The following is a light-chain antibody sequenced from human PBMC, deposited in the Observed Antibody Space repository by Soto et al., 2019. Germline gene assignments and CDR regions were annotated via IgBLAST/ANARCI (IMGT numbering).Light chain of an antibody. CDR1: QGISSY. V-gene: IGKV1-9*01. Sequence: DIQLTQSPSFLSASVGDRVTITCRASQGISSYLAWYQQKPGKAPKLLIYTASTLQSGVPSRFSGSGSGTEFTLTSSSLQPEDFATYNCQQLNSYPSTFGQGTRLDIK. J-gene: IGKJ5*01. CDR3: QQLNSYPST. CDR2: TAS.